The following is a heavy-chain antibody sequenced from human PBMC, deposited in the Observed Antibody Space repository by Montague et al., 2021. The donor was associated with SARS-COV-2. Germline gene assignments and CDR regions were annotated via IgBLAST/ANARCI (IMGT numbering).Heavy chain of an antibody. D-gene: IGHD3-22*01. J-gene: IGHJ3*02. CDR3: ARLPTSYYYDSKAAPATPGAFDI. V-gene: IGHV4-39*01. Sequence: SETLSLTCTVSGGSISSSSYYWGWIRQPPGKGLEWIGSVYYSGSTYYNPSLKSRVTISVDTSKNQFSLKLSSVTAADTAVYYCARLPTSYYYDSKAAPATPGAFDIWGQGTMVTVSS. CDR2: VYYSGST. CDR1: GGSISSSSYY.